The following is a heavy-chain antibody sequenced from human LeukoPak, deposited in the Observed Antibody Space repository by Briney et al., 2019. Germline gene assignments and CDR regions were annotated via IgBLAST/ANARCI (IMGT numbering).Heavy chain of an antibody. V-gene: IGHV3-23*01. CDR1: GFRFGNYA. CDR2: ISGSGGNT. Sequence: GGSLRLSCAASGFRFGNYALTWVRQVPGKGLEWVSTISGSGGNTYYADSVKGRFTISRDNSKNTLFLQMNSLRAEDTATFYCAHLTRGYSDSDYGSWGQGTLVTVSS. D-gene: IGHD5-12*01. J-gene: IGHJ5*02. CDR3: AHLTRGYSDSDYGS.